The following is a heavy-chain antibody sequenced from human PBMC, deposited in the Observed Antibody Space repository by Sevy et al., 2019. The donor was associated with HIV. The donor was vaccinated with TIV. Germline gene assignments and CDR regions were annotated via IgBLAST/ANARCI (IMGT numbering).Heavy chain of an antibody. V-gene: IGHV3-33*01. Sequence: GGSLRLSCAASGFSISGYGMHWVRQAPGKGLEWVAVIWYDGTNREYADSVKGRFTISRDNSKNTLYLQMNSLRVEDTAVYYCARDGGSTDRGMDLWGQRTTVTVSS. D-gene: IGHD3-16*01. CDR2: IWYDGTNR. CDR1: GFSISGYG. J-gene: IGHJ6*02. CDR3: ARDGGSTDRGMDL.